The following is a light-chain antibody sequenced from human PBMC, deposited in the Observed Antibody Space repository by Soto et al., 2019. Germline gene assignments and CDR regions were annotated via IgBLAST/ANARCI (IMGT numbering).Light chain of an antibody. J-gene: IGLJ1*01. V-gene: IGLV2-14*01. Sequence: QSVLTQPASVSGSPGQSITISCTGTSSDVGGYNYVSWYQQHPGKAPKLMIYGVSNRPSGVSNRFSGSKSGNTASLTISGREAEYEADYYCSSYTSRSTLDVWGTGPKVTVL. CDR3: SSYTSRSTLDV. CDR2: GVS. CDR1: SSDVGGYNY.